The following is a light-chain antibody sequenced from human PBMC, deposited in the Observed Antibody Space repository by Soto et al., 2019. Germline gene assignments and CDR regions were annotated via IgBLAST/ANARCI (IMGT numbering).Light chain of an antibody. CDR2: GAS. V-gene: IGKV3-20*01. CDR3: QQYGSSPPIT. J-gene: IGKJ3*01. CDR1: QSVSSSY. Sequence: EIVLTQSPGTLSLSPGERATLSCRASQSVSSSYLAWYQPKPGQAPRLLIYGASSRATGIPARFSGSGSGTDFTLTISTLEPEDFAVYYCQQYGSSPPITFGPGTKVDIK.